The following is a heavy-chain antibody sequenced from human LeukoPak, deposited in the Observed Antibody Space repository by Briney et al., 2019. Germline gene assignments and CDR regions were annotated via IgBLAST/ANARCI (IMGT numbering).Heavy chain of an antibody. CDR2: MNPNSGNT. CDR3: ARIRYLGGYMDV. V-gene: IGHV1-8*03. D-gene: IGHD1-26*01. Sequence: ASVTVSCKASGYTFTSYDINWVRQATGQGLEWMGWMNPNSGNTGYAQKFQGRVTITRNTSISTAYMELSSLRSEDTAVYYCARIRYLGGYMDVWGKGTTVTVSS. CDR1: GYTFTSYD. J-gene: IGHJ6*03.